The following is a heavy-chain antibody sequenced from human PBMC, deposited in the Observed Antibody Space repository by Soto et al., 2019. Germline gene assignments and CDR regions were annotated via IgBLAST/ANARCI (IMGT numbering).Heavy chain of an antibody. CDR3: ARLEVRFGATDAFDI. Sequence: SETLSLTCTVSGGSISSSSYYWGWIRQPPGKGLEWIGSIYYSGSTYYNPSLKSRVTISVDTSKNQFSLKLSSVAAADTAVYYCARLEVRFGATDAFDIWGQGTMVTVSS. CDR2: IYYSGST. D-gene: IGHD3-10*01. V-gene: IGHV4-39*01. CDR1: GGSISSSSYY. J-gene: IGHJ3*02.